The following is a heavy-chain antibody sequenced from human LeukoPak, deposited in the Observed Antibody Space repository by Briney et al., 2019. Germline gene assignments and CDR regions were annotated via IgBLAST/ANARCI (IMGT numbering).Heavy chain of an antibody. D-gene: IGHD3-10*01. Sequence: SETLSLTCTVSGGSVSSGSYYWSWIRQPPGKGLEWIGYIYYRGSTNYNPSLKSRVPISVDTSKNQFSLKLSSVTAADTAVYYCARVVGMVRGVIITAYYFDYWGQGTLVTVSS. CDR3: ARVVGMVRGVIITAYYFDY. V-gene: IGHV4-61*01. CDR2: IYYRGST. CDR1: GGSVSSGSYY. J-gene: IGHJ4*02.